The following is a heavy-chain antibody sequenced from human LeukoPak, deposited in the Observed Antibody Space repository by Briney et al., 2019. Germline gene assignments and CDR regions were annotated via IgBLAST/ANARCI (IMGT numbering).Heavy chain of an antibody. V-gene: IGHV3-21*01. CDR3: ARDPGDY. J-gene: IGHJ4*02. D-gene: IGHD3-10*01. CDR1: GFTFSSYS. Sequence: GGSLRLSCAASGFTFSSYSMDWVRQTPGKGLEWVACITSSSSYTHHADSVKGRFTISRDNSKNTLYLQMNSLRAEDTAVYYCARDPGDYWGQGTLVTVSS. CDR2: ITSSSSYT.